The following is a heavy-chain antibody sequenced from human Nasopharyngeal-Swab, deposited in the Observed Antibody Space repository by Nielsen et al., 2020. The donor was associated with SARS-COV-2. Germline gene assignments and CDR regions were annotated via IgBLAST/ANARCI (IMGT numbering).Heavy chain of an antibody. D-gene: IGHD6-6*01. CDR3: ARDRISSSYDY. Sequence: ASVKVSCKASGYTFTTHAISWVRQAPGQGLEWMGWISAYTGNTNYAQKLQGRVTMTTDTSTSTAYMEPRSLRSDDTAVYYCARDRISSSYDYWGQGTLVTVSS. V-gene: IGHV1-18*01. J-gene: IGHJ4*02. CDR1: GYTFTTHA. CDR2: ISAYTGNT.